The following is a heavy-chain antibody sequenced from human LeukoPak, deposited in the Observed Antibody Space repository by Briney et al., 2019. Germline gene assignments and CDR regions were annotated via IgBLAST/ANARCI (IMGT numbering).Heavy chain of an antibody. D-gene: IGHD6-13*01. J-gene: IGHJ4*02. V-gene: IGHV1-69*04. CDR1: GGTFSSYA. CDR3: ARVLIAAAGPIDY. CDR2: IIPILGIA. Sequence: GASVKVSCKASGGTFSSYAISWVRQAPGQGLEWMGRIIPILGIANYAQKFQGRVTITADKSTSTAYMELSSLRSEDTAVYYCARVLIAAAGPIDYWGQGTLVTVSS.